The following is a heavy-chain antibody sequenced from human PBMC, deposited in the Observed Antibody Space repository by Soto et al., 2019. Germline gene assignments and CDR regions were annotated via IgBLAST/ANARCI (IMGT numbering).Heavy chain of an antibody. CDR1: GGTFSSYA. V-gene: IGHV1-69*13. J-gene: IGHJ6*02. D-gene: IGHD6-13*01. CDR2: IIPIFGTA. CDR3: ARTASERTYSSSWYHHYYYYYGMDV. Sequence: GASVKVSCKASGGTFSSYAISWVRQAPGQGLEWMGGIIPIFGTANYAQKFQGRVTITADESTSTAYMELSSLRSEDTAVYYCARTASERTYSSSWYHHYYYYYGMDVWRQGTTVTVSS.